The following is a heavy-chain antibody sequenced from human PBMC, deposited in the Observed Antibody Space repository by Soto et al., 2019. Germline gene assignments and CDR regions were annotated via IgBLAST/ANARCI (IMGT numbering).Heavy chain of an antibody. D-gene: IGHD3-10*01. CDR2: IYHSGST. V-gene: IGHV4-4*02. Sequence: QVQLQESGPGLVKPSGTLSLTCAVSGGSISSSNWWSWVRQPPGKGLQWIGAIYHSGSTNYIPSPKSRVTRSVDKSRNQFPLKLTSVTAADTAVYYCASGWGEGRVDSWGQGTLGTVSS. CDR1: GGSISSSNW. CDR3: ASGWGEGRVDS. J-gene: IGHJ4*02.